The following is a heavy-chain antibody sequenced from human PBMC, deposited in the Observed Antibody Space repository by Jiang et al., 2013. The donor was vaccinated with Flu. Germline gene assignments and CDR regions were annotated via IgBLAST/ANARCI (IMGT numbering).Heavy chain of an antibody. V-gene: IGHV3-66*01. CDR3: ARDLITIFGYGMDV. CDR1: GFTVSSNY. D-gene: IGHD3-3*01. CDR2: IYSGGST. Sequence: DVQLVESGGGLVQPGGSLRLSCAASGFTVSSNYMSWVRQAPGKGLEWVSVIYSGGSTYYADSVKGRFTISRDNSKNTLYLQMNSLRAEDTAVYYCARDLITIFGYGMDVWGQGTTVTVSS. J-gene: IGHJ6*02.